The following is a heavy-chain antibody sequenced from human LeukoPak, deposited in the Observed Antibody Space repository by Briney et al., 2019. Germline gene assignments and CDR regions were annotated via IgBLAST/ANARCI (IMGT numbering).Heavy chain of an antibody. J-gene: IGHJ4*02. CDR1: GGSIESYY. D-gene: IGHD3-9*01. Sequence: SETLSLTCSVSGGSIESYYWSWIRQPPGKGLEFIGYIAASGTTKHNPSLKSRVTLSMDTSKNQFSLKLRSVTAADTAVYFCARFPYFEGFDYWGQGTQVIVSS. V-gene: IGHV4-4*08. CDR2: IAASGTT. CDR3: ARFPYFEGFDY.